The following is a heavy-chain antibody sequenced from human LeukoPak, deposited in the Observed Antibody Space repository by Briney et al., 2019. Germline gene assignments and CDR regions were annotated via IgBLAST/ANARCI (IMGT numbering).Heavy chain of an antibody. V-gene: IGHV3-21*01. CDR2: ISSSSSYI. CDR3: ARGDYDHFDY. J-gene: IGHJ4*02. D-gene: IGHD4-17*01. CDR1: GFTFSSYS. Sequence: GGSLRLSCAASGFTFSSYSMNWVRQAPGKGLEWVASISSSSSYIYYADSVKGRFTISRHNAKNSLYLQMNSLRADDTAVYYCARGDYDHFDYWGQGTLVTVSS.